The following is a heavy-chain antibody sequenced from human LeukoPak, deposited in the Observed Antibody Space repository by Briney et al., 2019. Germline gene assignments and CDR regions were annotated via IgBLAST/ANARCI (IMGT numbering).Heavy chain of an antibody. V-gene: IGHV3-66*02. CDR1: GFTVSSNY. CDR3: ARDSYYDSSGYFDY. CDR2: IYSGGST. J-gene: IGHJ4*02. Sequence: GGSLRLSCAASGFTVSSNYMSWVRQAPGKGLEWVSVIYSGGSTYYADSVKGRFTISRDNSKNTLYLQMNSLRAEDTAVYYRARDSYYDSSGYFDYWGQGTLVTVSS. D-gene: IGHD3-22*01.